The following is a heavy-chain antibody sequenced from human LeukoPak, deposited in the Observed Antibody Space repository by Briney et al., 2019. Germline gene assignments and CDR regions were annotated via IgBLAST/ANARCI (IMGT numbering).Heavy chain of an antibody. V-gene: IGHV4-34*08. CDR1: GFTFSSCA. CDR2: INHSGST. CDR3: ATHLDYYDSSGYPYSFDY. Sequence: GSLRLSCAASGFTFSSCAMSWVRQPPGKGLEWIGEINHSGSTNYNPSLKSRVTISVDTSKNQFSLKLSSVTAADTAVYYCATHLDYYDSSGYPYSFDYWGQGTLVTVSS. D-gene: IGHD3-22*01. J-gene: IGHJ4*02.